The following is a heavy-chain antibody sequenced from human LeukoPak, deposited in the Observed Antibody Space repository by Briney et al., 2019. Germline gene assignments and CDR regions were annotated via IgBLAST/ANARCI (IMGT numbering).Heavy chain of an antibody. Sequence: SETLSLTCTVSGGSIRSYYWSWIRQPPGKGLEWIGEINHSGSTNYNPSLKSRVTISVDTSKNQFSLKLSSVTAADTAVYYCARLYSSSWYGNDYWGQGTLVTVSS. CDR1: GGSIRSYY. D-gene: IGHD6-13*01. CDR2: INHSGST. V-gene: IGHV4-34*01. J-gene: IGHJ4*02. CDR3: ARLYSSSWYGNDY.